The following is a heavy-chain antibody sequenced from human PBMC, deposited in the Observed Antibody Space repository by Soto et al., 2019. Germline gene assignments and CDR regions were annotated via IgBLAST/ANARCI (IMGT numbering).Heavy chain of an antibody. D-gene: IGHD3-3*01. J-gene: IGHJ4*02. V-gene: IGHV3-11*06. CDR1: GFTFSDYY. CDR3: ARALEWLGAGVNSFYYFDY. CDR2: ISSSSSYT. Sequence: PGGSLRLSCAASGFTFSDYYMSWIRQAPGKGLEWVSYISSSSSYTYYADSVKGRFTISRDNAKNSLYLQMNSLRAEDTAVYYCARALEWLGAGVNSFYYFDYWGQGTLVTVSS.